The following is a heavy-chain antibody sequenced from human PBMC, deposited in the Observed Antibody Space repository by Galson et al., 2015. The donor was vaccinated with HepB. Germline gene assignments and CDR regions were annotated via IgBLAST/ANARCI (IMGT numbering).Heavy chain of an antibody. J-gene: IGHJ3*02. V-gene: IGHV1-69*02. CDR3: ARGWGAYCGGDCSSRAFDI. D-gene: IGHD2-21*02. CDR1: GGTFSSYT. CDR2: IIPILGIA. Sequence: SCKASGGTFSSYTISWVRQAPGQGLGWMGRIIPILGIANYAQKFQGRVTITADKSTSTAYMELSSLRSEDTAVYYCARGWGAYCGGDCSSRAFDIWGQGTMVTVSS.